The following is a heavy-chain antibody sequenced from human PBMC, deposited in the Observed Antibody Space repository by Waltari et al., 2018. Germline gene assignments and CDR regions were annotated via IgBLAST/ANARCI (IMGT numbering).Heavy chain of an antibody. Sequence: ARLVHSGAAAKKPVASVTVACECSGSTRPDLSRQRGRQAPGKGLEWMGVFEPEEGKTIYAQKVQGRVTMTGDTSTDTAYMELSSLRSEDTVVYYCATGLYCGGDCYLDYWGQGTMVTVSS. CDR2: FEPEEGKT. CDR3: ATGLYCGGDCYLDY. CDR1: GSTRPDLS. V-gene: IGHV1-24*01. J-gene: IGHJ4*02. D-gene: IGHD2-21*02.